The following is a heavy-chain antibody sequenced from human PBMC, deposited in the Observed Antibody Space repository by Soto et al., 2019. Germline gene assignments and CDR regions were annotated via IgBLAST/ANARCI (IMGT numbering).Heavy chain of an antibody. Sequence: QVQLVESGGGLVKPGGSLRLSCAASGFTFSDYYMSWIRQAPGKGLDWVSYISGSGSTIYYADSVKGRFTISRDNAKNSLHLQMNSLRAEDTAVYYCASGVAASHFYYYYMDVWGKGTTVTVSS. CDR2: ISGSGSTI. V-gene: IGHV3-11*01. CDR1: GFTFSDYY. CDR3: ASGVAASHFYYYYMDV. D-gene: IGHD2-15*01. J-gene: IGHJ6*03.